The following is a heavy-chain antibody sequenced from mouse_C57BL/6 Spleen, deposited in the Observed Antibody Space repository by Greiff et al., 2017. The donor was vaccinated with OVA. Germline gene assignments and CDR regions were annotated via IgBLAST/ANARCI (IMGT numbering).Heavy chain of an antibody. CDR2: IDPEDGDT. CDR3: TVAYYSNYGFAY. V-gene: IGHV14-1*01. J-gene: IGHJ3*01. Sequence: VQLQQSGAELVRPGASVKLSCTASGFNIKDYYMHWVKQRPEQGLEWIGRIDPEDGDTEYAPKFQGKATMTADTSSNTAYLQLSSLTSEDTAVYYCTVAYYSNYGFAYWGQGTLVTVSA. D-gene: IGHD2-5*01. CDR1: GFNIKDYY.